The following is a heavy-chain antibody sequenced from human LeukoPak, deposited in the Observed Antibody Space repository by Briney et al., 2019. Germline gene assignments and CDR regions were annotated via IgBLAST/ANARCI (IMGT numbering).Heavy chain of an antibody. Sequence: GGSLRLSCTASGFTFGDYAMSWVRQAPRKGLEWVGFIRSKAYGGTTEYAGSVKGRFTISRDDSKSIAYLQMDSLKTEDTAVYYCTSFHYYDSSGSLDYWGQGTLVTVSS. J-gene: IGHJ4*02. CDR3: TSFHYYDSSGSLDY. V-gene: IGHV3-49*04. CDR1: GFTFGDYA. D-gene: IGHD3-22*01. CDR2: IRSKAYGGTT.